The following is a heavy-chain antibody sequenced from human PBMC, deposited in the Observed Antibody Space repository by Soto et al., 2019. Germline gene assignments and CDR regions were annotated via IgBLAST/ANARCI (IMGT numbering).Heavy chain of an antibody. D-gene: IGHD2-15*01. CDR2: ISSESGTI. CDR3: ARLYCSGDDCFSQIXY. Sequence: GESLKISCAASGFSFSHYSMIWVRQAPGKGLEWLSYISSESGTIYYAESVKGRFTVSRDNAKNSLSLQMNILRDEDAATYYCARLYCSGDDCFSQIXYWGQGALVTVSS. CDR1: GFSFSHYS. V-gene: IGHV3-48*02. J-gene: IGHJ4*02.